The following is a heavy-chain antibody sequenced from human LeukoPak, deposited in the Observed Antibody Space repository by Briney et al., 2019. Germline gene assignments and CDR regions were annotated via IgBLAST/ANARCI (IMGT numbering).Heavy chain of an antibody. Sequence: ASVNVSYTPSGYTFTIYDINWVRQATGQGREWMGWMNPNSGSTGYAQKFQGRVTITRNTSISTAYMELSGLRSEDTAVYYCARGRSTGYPYYFEYWGQGTLVTVSS. CDR3: ARGRSTGYPYYFEY. V-gene: IGHV1-8*03. D-gene: IGHD5-12*01. J-gene: IGHJ4*02. CDR1: GYTFTIYD. CDR2: MNPNSGST.